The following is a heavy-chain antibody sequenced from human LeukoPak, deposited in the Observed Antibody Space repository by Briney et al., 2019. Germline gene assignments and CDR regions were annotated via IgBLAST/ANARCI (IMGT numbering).Heavy chain of an antibody. CDR3: ARAFGAAGEYYFDY. D-gene: IGHD3-10*01. V-gene: IGHV3-48*04. Sequence: PGGSLRLSCAASGFTFSSFSMNWVRQAPGKGLEWVSYISSTSSTIYYADSVKGRFTISRDNAKNSLYLQMNSLRAEDTALYYCARAFGAAGEYYFDYWGQGTLVTVSS. CDR1: GFTFSSFS. J-gene: IGHJ4*02. CDR2: ISSTSSTI.